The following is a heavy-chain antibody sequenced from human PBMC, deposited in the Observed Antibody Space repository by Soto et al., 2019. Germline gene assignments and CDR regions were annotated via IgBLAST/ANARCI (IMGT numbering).Heavy chain of an antibody. CDR1: GYTFTSYG. CDR2: ISAYNGNT. Sequence: QVQLVQSGAEVKKPGASVKVSCKASGYTFTSYGISWVRQAPGQGLEWMGWISAYNGNTNYAQKLQGRVTMTTDTPTSTAYMELRSLRSDDTAVYYCASPVLLWFGALPGMDVWGQGTTVTVSS. J-gene: IGHJ6*02. CDR3: ASPVLLWFGALPGMDV. D-gene: IGHD3-10*01. V-gene: IGHV1-18*01.